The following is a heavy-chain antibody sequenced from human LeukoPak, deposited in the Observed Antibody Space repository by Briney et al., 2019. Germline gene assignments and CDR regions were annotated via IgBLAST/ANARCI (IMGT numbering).Heavy chain of an antibody. J-gene: IGHJ4*02. CDR3: TKDLHGDYGISY. CDR2: TYYRSRWYN. Sequence: SQTLSLTCGISGDSVSSDSVIWNWIRQSPSRGLEWPGRTYYRSRWYNDYAESVKSRITINPDTSKNQVSLQLNSVTPEDTAVYYCTKDLHGDYGISYWGQGTLVTVSS. V-gene: IGHV6-1*01. D-gene: IGHD4-17*01. CDR1: GDSVSSDSVI.